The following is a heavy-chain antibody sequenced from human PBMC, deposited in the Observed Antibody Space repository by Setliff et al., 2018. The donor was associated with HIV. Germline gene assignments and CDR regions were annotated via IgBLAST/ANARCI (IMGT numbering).Heavy chain of an antibody. V-gene: IGHV4-30-4*08. CDR1: GVSLSNTDFY. CDR3: AREGPYYYGMDV. J-gene: IGHJ6*02. D-gene: IGHD3-10*01. CDR2: IDYSGTT. Sequence: NPSETLSLTCAVSGVSLSNTDFYWTWVRQAPGVGLEWIGFIDYSGTTHYNPSLKSRVTISNDMSNNHFSLHLTSVTAADTAIYFCAREGPYYYGMDVWGQGTTVTVSS.